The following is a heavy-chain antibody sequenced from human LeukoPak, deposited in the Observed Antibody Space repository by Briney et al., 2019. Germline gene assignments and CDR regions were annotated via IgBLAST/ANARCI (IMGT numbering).Heavy chain of an antibody. CDR3: AKDGYGDYTLDY. J-gene: IGHJ4*02. CDR2: ISGSGGST. Sequence: GGSLRLSCAASGFTFSSYAMRWVRQAPGKGLEWVSAISGSGGSTYYADSVKGRFTISRDNSKNTLYLQMNSLRAEDTAVYYCAKDGYGDYTLDYWGQGTLVTVSS. V-gene: IGHV3-23*01. D-gene: IGHD4-17*01. CDR1: GFTFSSYA.